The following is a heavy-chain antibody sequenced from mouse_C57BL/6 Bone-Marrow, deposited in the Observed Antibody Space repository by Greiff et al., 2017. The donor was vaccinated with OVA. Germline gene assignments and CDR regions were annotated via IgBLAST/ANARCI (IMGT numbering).Heavy chain of an antibody. CDR3: ASLFYYYAMDY. CDR1: GFTFSDYY. Sequence: EVMLVESGGGLVQPGGSLKLSCAASGFTFSDYYMYWVRQTPEKRLEWVAYISNGGGSTYYPDTVKGRFTISRDNAKNTLYLQMSRLKSEDTAMYYCASLFYYYAMDYWGQGTSVTVSS. V-gene: IGHV5-12*01. CDR2: ISNGGGST. J-gene: IGHJ4*01.